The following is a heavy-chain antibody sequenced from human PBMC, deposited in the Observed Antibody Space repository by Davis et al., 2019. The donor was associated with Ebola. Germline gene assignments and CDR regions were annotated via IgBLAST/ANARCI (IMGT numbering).Heavy chain of an antibody. CDR3: TRSQLEWFLTPSSAY. CDR2: ISYDGKT. V-gene: IGHV4-59*08. Sequence: SETLSLTCADSGGSLSNYHWSWIRQAPGKGLEWIGHISYDGKTNYNPSLESRLTIPVDTSNNHFSLSLRSVTAADTAVYYCTRSQLEWFLTPSSAYWGPGTLVTVSS. J-gene: IGHJ4*02. CDR1: GGSLSNYH. D-gene: IGHD3-3*01.